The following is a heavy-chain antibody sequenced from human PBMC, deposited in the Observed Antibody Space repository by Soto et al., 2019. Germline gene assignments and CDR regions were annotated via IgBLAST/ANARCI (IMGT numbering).Heavy chain of an antibody. Sequence: TGGSLRLSCAASGFTFSSYALSWVRQAPGTGLEWVSGISGSGGSTYYADSVQGRFTISRDNSKNTLFLQMNSLRADDTAVYYCAKVGPYSTSNRFDPWGQGTLVTVSS. J-gene: IGHJ5*02. D-gene: IGHD6-6*01. V-gene: IGHV3-23*01. CDR1: GFTFSSYA. CDR2: ISGSGGST. CDR3: AKVGPYSTSNRFDP.